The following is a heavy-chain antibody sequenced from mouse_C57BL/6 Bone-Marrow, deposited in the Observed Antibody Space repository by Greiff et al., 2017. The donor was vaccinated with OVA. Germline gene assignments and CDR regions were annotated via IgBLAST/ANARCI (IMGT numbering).Heavy chain of an antibody. CDR1: GYAFSSSW. CDR2: IYPGDGDT. Sequence: VQLQQSGPELVKPGASVKISCKASGYAFSSSWMNWVKQRPGKGLEWIGRIYPGDGDTNYNGKFKGKATLTADKSSSTAYMQLSSLTSEDSAVYFCARSSYYGSSSAYWGQGTLVTVSA. D-gene: IGHD1-1*01. CDR3: ARSSYYGSSSAY. V-gene: IGHV1-82*01. J-gene: IGHJ3*01.